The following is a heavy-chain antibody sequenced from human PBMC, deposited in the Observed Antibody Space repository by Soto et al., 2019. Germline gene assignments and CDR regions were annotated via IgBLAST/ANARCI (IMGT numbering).Heavy chain of an antibody. D-gene: IGHD3-22*01. CDR1: GFTFSSHG. V-gene: IGHV3-30*03. CDR3: ARGVDYDSSGYYPIAFDY. J-gene: IGHJ4*02. Sequence: LRLSCAVSGFTFSSHGMHWVRQAPGKGLEWVAIISYDGRKKYYLDSVKGRFTIPRDNSRNTLYLQMDSLRAEDTAVYYCARGVDYDSSGYYPIAFDYWGQGTLVTVSS. CDR2: ISYDGRKK.